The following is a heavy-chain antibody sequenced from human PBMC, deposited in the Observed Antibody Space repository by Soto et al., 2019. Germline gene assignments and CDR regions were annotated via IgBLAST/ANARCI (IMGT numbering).Heavy chain of an antibody. CDR3: VRGRVMITFGVVIVIDY. CDR1: CGSISSGGYS. D-gene: IGHD3-16*02. CDR2: IYHSGST. J-gene: IGHJ4*02. Sequence: PSQTLSLTCAVSCGSISSGGYSCSWIRPPPGKGLEWIGEIYHSGSTNYNPSLKSRVTMTGNTSITTAYMELSSLRSEDTAVYYCVRGRVMITFGVVIVIDYWGQGSPVTVSS. V-gene: IGHV4-30-2*01.